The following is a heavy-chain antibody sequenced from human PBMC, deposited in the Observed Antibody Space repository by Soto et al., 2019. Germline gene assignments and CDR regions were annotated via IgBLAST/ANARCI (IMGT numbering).Heavy chain of an antibody. V-gene: IGHV5-10-1*01. D-gene: IGHD5-18*01. CDR2: IDPSDSYT. Sequence: GESLKISCQVSGYSFTSYWISCVRQMTGKGLEWMGRIDPSDSYTNYSPSFQGHVTISADKSISTAYLQWSSLKASDTAMYYCARTSMQSRGYSYGHGGMDVWGQGTTVTVSS. CDR1: GYSFTSYW. CDR3: ARTSMQSRGYSYGHGGMDV. J-gene: IGHJ6*02.